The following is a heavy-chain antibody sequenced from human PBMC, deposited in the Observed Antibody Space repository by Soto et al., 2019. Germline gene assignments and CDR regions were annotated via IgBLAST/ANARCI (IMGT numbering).Heavy chain of an antibody. CDR2: IYYSRRT. Sequence: QVQLQESGPGLVKPSETLSLTCTVSGGSISSYYWSWIRQPPGKGLEWIGYIYYSRRTNYNPSLKSRVTISVDTSKNQFSLKQSSVTAADTAVYYCARGYCSSTICYIWDNWFDPWGQGTLVTVSS. CDR3: ARGYCSSTICYIWDNWFDP. CDR1: GGSISSYY. D-gene: IGHD2-2*02. V-gene: IGHV4-59*01. J-gene: IGHJ5*02.